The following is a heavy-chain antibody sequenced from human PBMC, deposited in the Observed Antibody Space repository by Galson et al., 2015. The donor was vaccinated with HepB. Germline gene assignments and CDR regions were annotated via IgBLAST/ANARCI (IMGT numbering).Heavy chain of an antibody. CDR1: GYTFTSYG. J-gene: IGHJ6*03. Sequence: KVSCKASGYTFTSYGISWVRQAPGQGLEWMGWISAYNGNTNYAQKLQGRVTMTTDTSTSTAYMELRSPRSDDTAVYYCARTGFLEWLSRYMDVWGKGTTVTVSS. V-gene: IGHV1-18*01. CDR3: ARTGFLEWLSRYMDV. CDR2: ISAYNGNT. D-gene: IGHD3-3*01.